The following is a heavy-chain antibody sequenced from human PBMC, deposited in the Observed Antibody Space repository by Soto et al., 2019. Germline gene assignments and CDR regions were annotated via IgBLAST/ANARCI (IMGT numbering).Heavy chain of an antibody. J-gene: IGHJ4*02. V-gene: IGHV2-5*01. CDR2: ISWKDEK. CDR3: AHRYGGNYYRCYFDS. CDR1: GFSLSTSGAG. Sequence: QITLKESGPTLVKPTQTLTVTCTFSGFSLSTSGAGVGWIRQSPGKAPEWLALISWKDEKRYNPGLKSRLTITTDNSKNLVVLTITDLDPVDTATYFCAHRYGGNYYRCYFDSWGQGTLVTVSS. D-gene: IGHD1-26*01.